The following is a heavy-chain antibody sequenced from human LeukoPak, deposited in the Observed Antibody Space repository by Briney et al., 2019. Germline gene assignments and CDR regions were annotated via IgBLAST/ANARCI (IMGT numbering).Heavy chain of an antibody. D-gene: IGHD6-19*01. Sequence: SETLSLTCTVSGGSISSYYWSWVRQPAGKGLEWIGRIYSSGSTKYNPSLTSRGTMSVDTSKNQFSLKLSSVTAADTAVYYCARGLSVDAFDIWGQGTMVTVSS. CDR2: IYSSGST. V-gene: IGHV4-4*07. CDR1: GGSISSYY. CDR3: ARGLSVDAFDI. J-gene: IGHJ3*02.